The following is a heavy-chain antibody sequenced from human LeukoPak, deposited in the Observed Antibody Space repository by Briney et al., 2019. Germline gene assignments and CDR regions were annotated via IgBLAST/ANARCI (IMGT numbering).Heavy chain of an antibody. D-gene: IGHD2-15*01. Sequence: ASVKVSCKASGYIFTNYPMNWVRQAPGQGLEWMGWINTNTGNPTYAQGFTERFVFSWDTSVSTAYLQISSLKAEDTAVYYCARDSYCSGGTCYSRVGYWGQGTVDTVSS. CDR1: GYIFTNYP. CDR2: INTNTGNP. V-gene: IGHV7-4-1*02. J-gene: IGHJ4*02. CDR3: ARDSYCSGGTCYSRVGY.